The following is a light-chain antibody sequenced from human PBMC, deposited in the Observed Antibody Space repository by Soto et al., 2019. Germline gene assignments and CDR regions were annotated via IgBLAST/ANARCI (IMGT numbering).Light chain of an antibody. CDR1: SSDVGGYNS. CDR2: DVG. J-gene: IGLJ1*01. Sequence: QSALTQPASVSGSPGQSITISCTGTSSDVGGYNSVSWYQQHPGKAPKLVIYDVGIRPSGVSDRFSGSKSGNTASLTISGLQAEDEAEYYCSSYTSSSTYVFGAGTKVTVL. CDR3: SSYTSSSTYV. V-gene: IGLV2-14*01.